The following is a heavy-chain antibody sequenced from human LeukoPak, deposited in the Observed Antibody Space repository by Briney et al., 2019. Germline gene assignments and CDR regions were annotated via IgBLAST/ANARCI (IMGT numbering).Heavy chain of an antibody. V-gene: IGHV3-30*02. Sequence: GGSLRLSCAASGFTFSSYGMHWGRQAPGKGLEWVAFIRYDGSNKYYADSVKGRFTISRDNSKNTLYLQMNSLRAEDTAVYYCAKDRGIVGATWDFDYWGQGTLVTVSS. CDR2: IRYDGSNK. CDR1: GFTFSSYG. D-gene: IGHD1-26*01. J-gene: IGHJ4*02. CDR3: AKDRGIVGATWDFDY.